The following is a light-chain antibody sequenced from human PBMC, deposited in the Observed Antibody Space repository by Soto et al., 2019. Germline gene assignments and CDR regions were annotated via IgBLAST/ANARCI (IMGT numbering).Light chain of an antibody. CDR2: GAS. J-gene: IGKJ4*01. CDR3: QQYNDWPRT. Sequence: EVVMTQSPATLSVSPGERATLSCRASQSVRRHLAWYQQKPGQAPSLLIFGASTRATGVPARFSGSESGTECTLTSSSLQSEDVAVYLCQQYNDWPRTFGGGTKVEIK. V-gene: IGKV3-15*01. CDR1: QSVRRH.